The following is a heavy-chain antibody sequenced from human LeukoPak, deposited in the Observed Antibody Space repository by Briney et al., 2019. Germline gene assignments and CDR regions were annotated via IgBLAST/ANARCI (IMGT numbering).Heavy chain of an antibody. J-gene: IGHJ4*02. CDR1: GASISSYY. CDR3: VTYYYGSSAPKRSY. CDR2: ISHSGST. Sequence: SETLSLTCTVSGASISSYYWSWIRQPPGKGLEWIGEISHSGSTTYNPSLRSRVTISGDTSKKQFSLKLSSVTAADTAVYYCVTYYYGSSAPKRSYWGQGILVTVSS. D-gene: IGHD3-22*01. V-gene: IGHV4-34*01.